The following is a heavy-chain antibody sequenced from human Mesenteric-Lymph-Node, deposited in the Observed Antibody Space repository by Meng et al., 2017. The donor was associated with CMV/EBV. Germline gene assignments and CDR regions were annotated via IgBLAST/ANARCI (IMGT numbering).Heavy chain of an antibody. Sequence: GGSLRLSCAASGFTFSSYAMSWVRRAPGKGLEWVSAISGSGGSTYYADSVKGRFTISRDNSKNTLYLQMNSLRAEDTAVYYCAKDSTAAGTFDYWGQGALVTVSS. D-gene: IGHD6-13*01. CDR2: ISGSGGST. J-gene: IGHJ4*02. CDR1: GFTFSSYA. CDR3: AKDSTAAGTFDY. V-gene: IGHV3-23*01.